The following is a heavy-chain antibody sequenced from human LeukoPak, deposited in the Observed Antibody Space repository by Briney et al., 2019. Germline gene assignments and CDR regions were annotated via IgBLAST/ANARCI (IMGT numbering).Heavy chain of an antibody. Sequence: PGGSLRLSCAASGFTFSSYSMNWVRQAPGKGLEWVSYISDSGGTIDYADFVKGRFSVSRDNAENSLYLQITSLRVEDTAVYYCARGGRQFVNSWGQGTLVTVSS. CDR1: GFTFSSYS. J-gene: IGHJ4*02. CDR2: ISDSGGTI. CDR3: ARGGRQFVNS. V-gene: IGHV3-48*04. D-gene: IGHD3-16*02.